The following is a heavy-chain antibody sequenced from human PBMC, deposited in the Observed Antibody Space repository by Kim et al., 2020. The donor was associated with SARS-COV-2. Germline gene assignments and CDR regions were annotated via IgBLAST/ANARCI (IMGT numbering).Heavy chain of an antibody. CDR2: IDHRGTT. J-gene: IGHJ4*02. CDR1: VGSFSSNY. Sequence: SETLSLTCAVSVGSFSSNYWSWIRQSPGKGLEWIGEIDHRGTTYYNPSLKSRVTISVDMSKRQFSLKVTSVTAADTAVYYCATGEVGATNHPVYWAQGT. CDR3: ATGEVGATNHPVY. V-gene: IGHV4-34*01. D-gene: IGHD1-26*01.